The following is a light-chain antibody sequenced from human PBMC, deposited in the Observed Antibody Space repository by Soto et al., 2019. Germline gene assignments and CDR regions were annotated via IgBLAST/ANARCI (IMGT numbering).Light chain of an antibody. V-gene: IGKV1-27*01. CDR2: AAS. CDR3: QKYYSAPFT. Sequence: DIQMTQSPSSLSASVGGRVIISCRASQGISNHLAWYQQKPGSVPKLLIYAASTLQSGVPSRFSGSGSGTDFTLTISSLQPEDVATYYCQKYYSAPFTFGPGTKVDIK. J-gene: IGKJ3*01. CDR1: QGISNH.